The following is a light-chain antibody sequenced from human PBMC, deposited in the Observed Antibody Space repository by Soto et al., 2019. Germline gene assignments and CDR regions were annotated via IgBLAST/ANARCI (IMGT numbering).Light chain of an antibody. Sequence: IQMTQSPSTLSASVGDRVTITCRASQNINTWLAWYQQKPGKAPKLLMHKASSLETGVPSRFSGSGSGTEFTPTISSLQPDDFATYYCQQYDSLSAFGQGTKVEIK. CDR3: QQYDSLSA. CDR2: KAS. V-gene: IGKV1-5*03. CDR1: QNINTW. J-gene: IGKJ1*01.